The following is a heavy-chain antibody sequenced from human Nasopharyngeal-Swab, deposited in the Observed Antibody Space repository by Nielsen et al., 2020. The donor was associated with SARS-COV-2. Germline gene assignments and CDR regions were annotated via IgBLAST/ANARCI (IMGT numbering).Heavy chain of an antibody. CDR2: IWYDGSDE. V-gene: IGHV3-33*01. D-gene: IGHD5-18*01. CDR3: ARDHSPRGYSNGTVGY. Sequence: GESLKISCAASGFTFSSYGLHWVRQAPGKGLEWVAVIWYDGSDENYADSVKGRFTISRDNSKNTLYLQMYSLRVEDTALYFCARDHSPRGYSNGTVGYWGQGTLVTVSS. CDR1: GFTFSSYG. J-gene: IGHJ4*01.